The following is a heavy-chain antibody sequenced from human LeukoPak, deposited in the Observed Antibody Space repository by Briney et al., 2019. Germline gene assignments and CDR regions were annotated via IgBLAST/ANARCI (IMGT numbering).Heavy chain of an antibody. D-gene: IGHD3-22*01. CDR3: ARGTFPPYYYDSSGYYPQYNWFDP. V-gene: IGHV4-4*02. J-gene: IGHJ5*02. Sequence: SGTLSLTCAVSGGSISSSNWWSWVRLPPGKGLEWIGEIYHSGSTNYTPSLKSRVTISVDKSKNQFSLKLSSVTAADTAVYYCARGTFPPYYYDSSGYYPQYNWFDPWGQGTLVTVSS. CDR2: IYHSGST. CDR1: GGSISSSNW.